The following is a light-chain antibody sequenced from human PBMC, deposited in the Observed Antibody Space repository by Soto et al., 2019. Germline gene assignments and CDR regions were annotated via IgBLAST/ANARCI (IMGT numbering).Light chain of an antibody. V-gene: IGKV3-20*01. CDR3: HQYDIAPQT. CDR1: QTLRRTY. CDR2: GAS. Sequence: EIVLMHSPGILSLSPGERVTLSCRASQTLRRTYIAWYQQKLGQAPRVVIYGASNRATGIPDRFSGSGSGTDFSLTISRLEPEDFAVYYCHQYDIAPQTFGRGTKVDIK. J-gene: IGKJ2*01.